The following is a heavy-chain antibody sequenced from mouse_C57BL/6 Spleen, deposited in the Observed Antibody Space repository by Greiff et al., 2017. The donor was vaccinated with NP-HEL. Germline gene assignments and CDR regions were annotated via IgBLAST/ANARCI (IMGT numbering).Heavy chain of an antibody. CDR3: ASAYGSSFAWFAY. Sequence: QVQLKQSGAELARPGASVKLSCKASGYTFTSYGISWVKQRTGQGLEWIGEIYPRSGNTYYNEKFKGKATLTADKSSSTAYMELRSLTSEDSAVYFCASAYGSSFAWFAYWGQGTLVTVSA. D-gene: IGHD1-1*01. V-gene: IGHV1-81*01. CDR1: GYTFTSYG. CDR2: IYPRSGNT. J-gene: IGHJ3*01.